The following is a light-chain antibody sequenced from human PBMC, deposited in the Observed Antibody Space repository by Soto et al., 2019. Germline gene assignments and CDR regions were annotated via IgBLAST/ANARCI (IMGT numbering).Light chain of an antibody. CDR2: EVT. V-gene: IGLV2-8*01. Sequence: QSVLTQPPSASGSPGQSVTISCTGTSSDIGRYNYVSWYQQHPGKAPKLLIYEVTKRPSGVPDRFSGSKSDNTASLTVSGLQDEDEADYYCSSYARDYHWVFGGGTKLTVL. CDR1: SSDIGRYNY. J-gene: IGLJ3*02. CDR3: SSYARDYHWV.